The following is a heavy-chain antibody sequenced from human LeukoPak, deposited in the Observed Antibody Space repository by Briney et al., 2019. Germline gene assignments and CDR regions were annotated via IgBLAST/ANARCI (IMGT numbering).Heavy chain of an antibody. CDR2: IYNSGIT. CDR1: GGSISSRSHY. V-gene: IGHV4-39*01. CDR3: ARPGRDWCGGDCYSEYFDY. D-gene: IGHD2-21*01. J-gene: IGHJ4*02. Sequence: SETLSLTCTVSGGSISSRSHYWGWIRQPPGKGLEWIGNIYNSGITYYNPSLKSRVTISVDTSNNQFSLKLSSVTAADTAVYYCARPGRDWCGGDCYSEYFDYWGQGTLVTVSS.